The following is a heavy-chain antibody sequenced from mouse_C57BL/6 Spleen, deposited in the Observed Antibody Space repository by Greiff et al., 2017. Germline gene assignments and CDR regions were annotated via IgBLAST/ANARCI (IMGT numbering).Heavy chain of an antibody. D-gene: IGHD1-1*01. CDR2: IWSGGST. CDR1: GFSLTSYG. V-gene: IGHV2-2*01. J-gene: IGHJ2*01. Sequence: VQLQQSGPGLVQPSQSLSITCTASGFSLTSYGVHWVRQSPGKGLEWLGVIWSGGSTDYNAAFISRLSISKDNSKSQAFFKMNSLQADYTAIYYCARNYDFGDWGQGTTLTVSS. CDR3: ARNYDFGD.